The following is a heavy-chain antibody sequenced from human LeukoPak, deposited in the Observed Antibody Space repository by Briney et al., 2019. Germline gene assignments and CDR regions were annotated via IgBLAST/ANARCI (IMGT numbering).Heavy chain of an antibody. V-gene: IGHV4-4*07. CDR2: IYTGGST. CDR3: AREDYYDSSGYFGWFDP. J-gene: IGHJ5*02. D-gene: IGHD3-22*01. CDR1: GGSISSYY. Sequence: SETLSLTCTVSGGSISSYYWSWIRQPAGKGLEWIGRIYTGGSTNYNPSLKSRVTMSVDTSKNQFSLKLSSVTAADTAVYYCAREDYYDSSGYFGWFDPWGQGTLVTVSS.